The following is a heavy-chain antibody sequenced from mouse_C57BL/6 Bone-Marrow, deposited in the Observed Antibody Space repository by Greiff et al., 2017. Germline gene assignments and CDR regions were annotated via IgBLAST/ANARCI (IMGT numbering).Heavy chain of an antibody. V-gene: IGHV2-6-1*01. CDR2: IWSDGST. D-gene: IGHD1-2*01. Sequence: VQLQQSGPGLVAPSQSLSITCTVSGFSLTSYGVHWVRQPPGKGLEWLVVIWSDGSTTYNSALKSRLSISKDNSKSQVFLKMNSLQTDDTAMYYCARQGLLRLVPFHWYFDVWGTGTTVTVSS. CDR1: GFSLTSYG. J-gene: IGHJ1*03. CDR3: ARQGLLRLVPFHWYFDV.